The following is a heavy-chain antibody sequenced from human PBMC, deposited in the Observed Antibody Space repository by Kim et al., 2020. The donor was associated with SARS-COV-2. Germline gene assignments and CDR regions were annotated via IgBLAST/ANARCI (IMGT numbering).Heavy chain of an antibody. V-gene: IGHV5-10-1*01. CDR2: T. CDR3: ALTCLLGDVDY. Sequence: TNYSPSFQGHVTISADKSISTAYLQWSSLKASDTAMYYCALTCLLGDVDYWGQGTLVTVSS. J-gene: IGHJ4*02. D-gene: IGHD3-16*01.